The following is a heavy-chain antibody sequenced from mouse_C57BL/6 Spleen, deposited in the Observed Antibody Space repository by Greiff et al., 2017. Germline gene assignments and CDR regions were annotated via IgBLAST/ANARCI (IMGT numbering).Heavy chain of an antibody. V-gene: IGHV6-6*01. D-gene: IGHD2-14*01. CDR1: GFTFSDAW. CDR3: TRVRRNYYAMDY. Sequence: EVQLVESGGGLVQPGGSMKLSCAASGFTFSDAWMDWVRQSPEKGLEWVAEIRNKANNHATYYAESVKGRFTISRDDSKSRLYLQMNSLRAEDTGIYYCTRVRRNYYAMDYWGQGTSVTVSS. CDR2: IRNKANNHAT. J-gene: IGHJ4*01.